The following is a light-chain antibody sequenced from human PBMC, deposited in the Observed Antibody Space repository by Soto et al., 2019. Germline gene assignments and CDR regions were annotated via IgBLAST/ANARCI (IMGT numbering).Light chain of an antibody. CDR3: CSYAGINAFV. CDR1: SSDVGGYSY. CDR2: DVS. Sequence: QSVLTQPRSVSGSPGQSVVISCTGTSSDVGGYSYVSWYQQYSGKAPKVIIYDVSKRPSGVPDRFSGSKSGNTASLTISGLQAEDEAEYYCCSYAGINAFVFGTGTKVTVL. J-gene: IGLJ1*01. V-gene: IGLV2-11*01.